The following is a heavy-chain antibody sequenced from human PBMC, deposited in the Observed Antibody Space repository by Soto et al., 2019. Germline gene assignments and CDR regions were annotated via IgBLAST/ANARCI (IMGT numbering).Heavy chain of an antibody. J-gene: IGHJ4*02. CDR2: ISGSGGST. D-gene: IGHD3-22*01. V-gene: IGHV3-23*01. Sequence: GSLRLSCAASGFTFSSYAMSWVRQAPGKGLEWVSAISGSGGSTYYADSVKGRFTISRDNSKNMLYLQMNSLRAEDTAVYYCAKDHTGGDSSGYYYGWGQGTLVTVSS. CDR1: GFTFSSYA. CDR3: AKDHTGGDSSGYYYG.